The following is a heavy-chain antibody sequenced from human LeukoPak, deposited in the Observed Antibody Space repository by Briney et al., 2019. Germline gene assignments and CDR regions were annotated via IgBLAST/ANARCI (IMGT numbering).Heavy chain of an antibody. CDR2: TYYSGST. V-gene: IGHV4-59*11. J-gene: IGHJ5*02. D-gene: IGHD3-3*01. CDR1: GGSISSHY. CDR3: ARGSGYDFWSGYRHNWFDP. Sequence: PSETLSLTCTVSGGSISSHYWSWIRQPPGKGLEWIGYTYYSGSTNYNPSLKSRVTISVDTSKNQFSLKLSSVTAADTAVYYCARGSGYDFWSGYRHNWFDPWGQGTLVTVSS.